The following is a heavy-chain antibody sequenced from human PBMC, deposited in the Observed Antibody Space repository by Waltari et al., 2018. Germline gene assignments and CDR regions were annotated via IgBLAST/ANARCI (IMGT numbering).Heavy chain of an antibody. CDR2: MSTRGTT. D-gene: IGHD3-3*01. CDR3: ARHYGMVVDYYYYYGLDV. V-gene: IGHV4-59*08. J-gene: IGHJ6*02. CDR1: VYSISRYY. Sequence: QVLLQESGPGLVKSSETLSLTCSVSVYSISRYYWSWIRQAPGKGLEGIGYMSTRGTTKYNPSLKSRVTISVDTSKSQLLLRLRSVTASDTAVYYCARHYGMVVDYYYYYGLDVWGQGTTVTVS.